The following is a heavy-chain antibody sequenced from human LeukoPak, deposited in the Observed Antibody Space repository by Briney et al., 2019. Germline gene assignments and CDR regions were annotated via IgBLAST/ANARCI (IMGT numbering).Heavy chain of an antibody. V-gene: IGHV4-39*01. CDR1: GGSISSSSYY. CDR3: ARLRWELLVFDY. J-gene: IGHJ4*02. CDR2: IYYSGST. Sequence: PSETLSLTCTVSGGSISSSSYYWGWIRQPPGKGLEWIGSIYYSGSTYYNPSLKSRVTISVDTSKNQSSLKLSSVTAADTAVYYCARLRWELLVFDYWGQGTLVTVSS. D-gene: IGHD1-26*01.